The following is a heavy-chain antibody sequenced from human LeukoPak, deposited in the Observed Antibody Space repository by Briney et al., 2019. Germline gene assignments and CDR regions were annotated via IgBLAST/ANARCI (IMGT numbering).Heavy chain of an antibody. CDR2: IYHSGST. D-gene: IGHD2-15*01. CDR1: GGSISSSNW. Sequence: SETLSLTCAVSGGSISSSNWWSWVRQPPGKGLEWIGEIYHSGSTNYNPSLKSRVTISVDKSKNQFSLKLSSVTAADTAVYYCARGPLGYCSGGSCPRPFDIWGQGTMVTVSS. V-gene: IGHV4-4*02. J-gene: IGHJ3*02. CDR3: ARGPLGYCSGGSCPRPFDI.